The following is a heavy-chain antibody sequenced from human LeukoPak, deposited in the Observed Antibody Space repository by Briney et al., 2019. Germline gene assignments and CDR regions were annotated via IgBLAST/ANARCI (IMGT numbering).Heavy chain of an antibody. D-gene: IGHD1-26*01. J-gene: IGHJ4*02. CDR3: ARQSKYSGSYSLDY. CDR2: IYYSGST. Sequence: ASETLSLTCTVSGGSISSSSYYWGWIRQPPGKGLEWIGSIYYSGSTYYNPSLKSRVAISVDTSKNQFSRKLSSVTAADTAVYYCARQSKYSGSYSLDYWGQGTLVTVSS. CDR1: GGSISSSSYY. V-gene: IGHV4-39*01.